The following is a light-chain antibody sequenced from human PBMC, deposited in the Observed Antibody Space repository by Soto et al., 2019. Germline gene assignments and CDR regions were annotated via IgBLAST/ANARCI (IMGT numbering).Light chain of an antibody. V-gene: IGKV3-15*01. Sequence: EIVMTQSPATLSVSPGERATLSCRASQSVSSNLAWYQQKPGQAPRLLLYGASTRATGIPARFSGSGSGTEFTLTISSLQSEDFAVYYCQQYNNWPPTFGQGTKGEIK. CDR2: GAS. CDR3: QQYNNWPPT. CDR1: QSVSSN. J-gene: IGKJ1*01.